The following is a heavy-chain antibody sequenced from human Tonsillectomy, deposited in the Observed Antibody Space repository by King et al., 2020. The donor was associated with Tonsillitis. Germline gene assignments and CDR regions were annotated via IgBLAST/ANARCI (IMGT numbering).Heavy chain of an antibody. V-gene: IGHV3-30-3*01. CDR1: GFTFSSYA. CDR2: ISYDGGNK. Sequence: VQLVESGGGVVQPGRSLRLSCAASGFTFSSYAMHWVRQAPGKGLEWVAVISYDGGNKYYADSVKGRFTISRYNSKNTLYLQMNSLRAEDTAVYYCARDYSDYGDFPDYWGQGTLVTVSS. CDR3: ARDYSDYGDFPDY. D-gene: IGHD4-17*01. J-gene: IGHJ4*02.